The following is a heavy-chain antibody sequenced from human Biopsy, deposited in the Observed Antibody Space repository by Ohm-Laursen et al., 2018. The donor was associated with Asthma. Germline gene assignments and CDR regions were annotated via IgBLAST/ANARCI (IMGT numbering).Heavy chain of an antibody. CDR1: GFSFSSYS. J-gene: IGHJ6*02. D-gene: IGHD3-22*01. CDR2: ISSSTNTI. Sequence: SLRLSCTASGFSFSSYSMNWVRQVPGKGLEWIAYISSSTNTIYYADSVKGRFTISRDNSKNTLYLQMNSLRAEDTAVYYCARDANIYYDSSGYYYNYYYGMDVWGQGTTVTVSS. V-gene: IGHV3-48*01. CDR3: ARDANIYYDSSGYYYNYYYGMDV.